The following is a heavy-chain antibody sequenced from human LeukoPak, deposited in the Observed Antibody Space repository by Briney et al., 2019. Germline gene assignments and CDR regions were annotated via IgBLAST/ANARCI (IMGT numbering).Heavy chain of an antibody. D-gene: IGHD3-22*01. Sequence: GGSLRLSCAASGFTFSSYAMSWVRQAPGKGLEWVSAISGSGGSTYYADSVKGRFTISRDNSKNTLYLQMNSLRAEDTAVYYCAKDIDSSGYYIYGYWGQGTLVTVSS. CDR3: AKDIDSSGYYIYGY. CDR1: GFTFSSYA. V-gene: IGHV3-23*01. J-gene: IGHJ4*02. CDR2: ISGSGGST.